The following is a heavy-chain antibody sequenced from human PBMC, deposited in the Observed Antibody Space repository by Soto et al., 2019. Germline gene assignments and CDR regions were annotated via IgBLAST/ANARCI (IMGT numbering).Heavy chain of an antibody. D-gene: IGHD4-17*01. V-gene: IGHV4-59*01. CDR1: GGSINNYY. J-gene: IGHJ4*02. Sequence: SETLSLTCIVSGGSINNYYWSWIRQPPGKGLEWVGYIYYSGSTNYNPSLKSRLTISVDTSKTQFSLKLSSVTAADTAVYYCARDYGDYSVSGFDYWGQGTLVTVSS. CDR3: ARDYGDYSVSGFDY. CDR2: IYYSGST.